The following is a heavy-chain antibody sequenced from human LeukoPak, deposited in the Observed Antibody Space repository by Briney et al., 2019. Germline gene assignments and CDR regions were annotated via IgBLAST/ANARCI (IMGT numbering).Heavy chain of an antibody. V-gene: IGHV1-18*01. J-gene: IGHJ6*02. Sequence: ASVKVSCKASGYTFTSYGISWVRQAPGQGLEWMGWISAYNGNTNYAQKLQGRVTMTTDTSTSTAYMELRSLRSDDTAVYYCARSSRIAAAGTGYYGMDVWGQGTTVTVSS. CDR3: ARSSRIAAAGTGYYGMDV. D-gene: IGHD6-13*01. CDR2: ISAYNGNT. CDR1: GYTFTSYG.